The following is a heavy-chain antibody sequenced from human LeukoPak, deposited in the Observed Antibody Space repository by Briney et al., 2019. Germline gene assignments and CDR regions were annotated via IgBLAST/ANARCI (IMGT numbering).Heavy chain of an antibody. CDR2: IYYSGST. V-gene: IGHV4-4*02. Sequence: SGTLSLTCGVSGGSISASNWWSWVHQPPGKGLEWIGEIYYSGSTNYSPSLKSRVTMSVDKSKTQFSLNLSSVTAADTAVYYCARGAAAGSWVYGMDVWGRGTTVTVSS. J-gene: IGHJ6*02. CDR3: ARGAAAGSWVYGMDV. CDR1: GGSISASNW. D-gene: IGHD6-13*01.